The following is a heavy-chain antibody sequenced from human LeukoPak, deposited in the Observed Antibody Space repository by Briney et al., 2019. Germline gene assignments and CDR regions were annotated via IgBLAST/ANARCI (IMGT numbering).Heavy chain of an antibody. D-gene: IGHD4-23*01. CDR1: GGSFSGYY. Sequence: PSETLSLTCAVYGGSFSGYYWSWIRQPPGKGLEWIGEINHSGSTNYNPSLKSRVTISVDTSRNQFSLKMTSVTASDTAVYYCARPNGGNPYDAFDVWGQGTMVTVSP. V-gene: IGHV4-34*01. CDR3: ARPNGGNPYDAFDV. CDR2: INHSGST. J-gene: IGHJ3*01.